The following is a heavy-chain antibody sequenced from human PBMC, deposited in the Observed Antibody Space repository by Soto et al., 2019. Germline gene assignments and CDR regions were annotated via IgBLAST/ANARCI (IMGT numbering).Heavy chain of an antibody. D-gene: IGHD3-9*01. CDR2: INPNSGGT. Sequence: ASVKVSCKGSGYTFTGYYMHWVRQAPGQGLEWMGWINPNSGGTNYAQKFQGRVAMTRDTSISTAYMELSRLRSDDTAVYYCAREEKDDILTGYFNWFDPWGQGTLVTVSS. CDR1: GYTFTGYY. V-gene: IGHV1-2*02. CDR3: AREEKDDILTGYFNWFDP. J-gene: IGHJ5*02.